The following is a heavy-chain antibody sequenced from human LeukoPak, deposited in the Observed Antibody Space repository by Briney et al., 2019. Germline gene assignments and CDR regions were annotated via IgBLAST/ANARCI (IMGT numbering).Heavy chain of an antibody. CDR1: GGSFSGYY. CDR3: ASDSGSYYAFDI. CDR2: INHSGST. V-gene: IGHV4-34*01. J-gene: IGHJ3*02. D-gene: IGHD1-26*01. Sequence: KTSETLSLTCAVYGGSFSGYYWSWIRQPPGKGLEWIGEINHSGSTNYNPSLKSRVTISVNTSKNQFSLKLSSVTAADTAVYYCASDSGSYYAFDIWGQGTMVTVSS.